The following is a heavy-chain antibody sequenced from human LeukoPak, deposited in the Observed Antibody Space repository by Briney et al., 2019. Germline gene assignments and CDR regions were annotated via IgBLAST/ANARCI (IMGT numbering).Heavy chain of an antibody. V-gene: IGHV4-59*01. CDR3: ARGGYCSGGSCYSYYYYYYYMDV. CDR2: IYYSGST. CDR1: GGSISSYY. D-gene: IGHD2-15*01. Sequence: SETLSLTCTVSGGSISSYYWSWIRQPPGKGLEWIGYIYYSGSTNYNPSLKSRVTISVDTSKNQFSLKLSSVTAAATAVYYCARGGYCSGGSCYSYYYYYYYMDVWGKGTTVTVSS. J-gene: IGHJ6*03.